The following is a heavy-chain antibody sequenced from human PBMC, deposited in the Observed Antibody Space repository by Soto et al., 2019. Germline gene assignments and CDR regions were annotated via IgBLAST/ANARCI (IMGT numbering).Heavy chain of an antibody. CDR1: GFTFSSYA. Sequence: GGSLRLSCAASGFTFSSYAMSWVRQAPGKGLEWVSAISGSGGSKYYADSVKGRFTISRDNSKNTLYLQMNSLRAEDTAVYYCAKAPLGWSSPDAFDIWGQGTMVTVSS. CDR2: ISGSGGSK. CDR3: AKAPLGWSSPDAFDI. D-gene: IGHD1-26*01. J-gene: IGHJ3*02. V-gene: IGHV3-23*01.